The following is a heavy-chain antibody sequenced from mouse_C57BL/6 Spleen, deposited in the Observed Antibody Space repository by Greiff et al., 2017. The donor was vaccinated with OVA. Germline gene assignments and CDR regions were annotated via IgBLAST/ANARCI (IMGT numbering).Heavy chain of an antibody. Sequence: QVHVKQSGAELVRPGASVTLSCKASGYTFTDYEMHWVKQTPVHGLEWIGAIDPETGGTAYNQKFKGKAILTADKSSSTAYMELRSLTSEDSAVYYGTRPPYYGSSYVGFDVWGTGTTVTVSS. J-gene: IGHJ1*03. CDR2: IDPETGGT. CDR1: GYTFTDYE. V-gene: IGHV1-15*01. D-gene: IGHD1-1*01. CDR3: TRPPYYGSSYVGFDV.